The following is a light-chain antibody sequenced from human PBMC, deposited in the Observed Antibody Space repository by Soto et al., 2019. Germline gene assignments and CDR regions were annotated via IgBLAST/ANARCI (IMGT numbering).Light chain of an antibody. CDR2: DVT. V-gene: IGLV2-14*03. J-gene: IGLJ1*01. Sequence: QSALTQPASVSGSPGQSITISCTGTSSDVGDYNSVSWYQQHPGKAPKIMIYDVTNRPSGISNRFSGSKSGNTASLTISGLQAEDEADYYCTSYTRSSAPNYVFGTGTKLTVL. CDR1: SSDVGDYNS. CDR3: TSYTRSSAPNYV.